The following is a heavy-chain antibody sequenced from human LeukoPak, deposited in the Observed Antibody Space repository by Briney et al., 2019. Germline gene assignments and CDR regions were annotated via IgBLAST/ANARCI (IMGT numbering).Heavy chain of an antibody. Sequence: GGSLRLSCAASGSTFSSYEMNWVRQAPGKGLEWVSAISGSGSSGGSTYYADSVKGRFTISRDNSKNTLYLQMNSLRAEDTAVYYCAKSGYNRFDYWGQGTLVTVSS. CDR3: AKSGYNRFDY. CDR1: GSTFSSYE. V-gene: IGHV3-23*01. J-gene: IGHJ4*02. CDR2: ISGSGSSGGST. D-gene: IGHD5-24*01.